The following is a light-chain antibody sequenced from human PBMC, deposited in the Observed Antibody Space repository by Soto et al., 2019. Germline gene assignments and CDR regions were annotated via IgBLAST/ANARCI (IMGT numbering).Light chain of an antibody. CDR1: QSVSSN. J-gene: IGKJ1*01. Sequence: EIVMTQSPATLSVSPGERATLSCRASQSVSSNVAWYQQKPGQAPRLLIYGASTRATDIPARFSGGGSETEFTLTISSLQSEDFAVYYCQQYNNWPPWTFGQGTKVEIK. CDR3: QQYNNWPPWT. CDR2: GAS. V-gene: IGKV3-15*01.